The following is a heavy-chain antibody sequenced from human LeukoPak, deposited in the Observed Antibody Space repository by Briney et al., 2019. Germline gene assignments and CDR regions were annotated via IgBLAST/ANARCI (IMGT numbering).Heavy chain of an antibody. CDR3: AGEIEGAYCSSTSCYKHYYYMDV. CDR1: GGSISSYY. V-gene: IGHV4-4*07. Sequence: SETLSLTCTVSGGSISSYYWSWIRQPAGQGLEWIGRIYTSGSTNYNPSLKSRVTMSVDTSKNQFSLKLSSVTAADTAVYYCAGEIEGAYCSSTSCYKHYYYMDVWGKGTTVTVSS. CDR2: IYTSGST. D-gene: IGHD2-2*02. J-gene: IGHJ6*03.